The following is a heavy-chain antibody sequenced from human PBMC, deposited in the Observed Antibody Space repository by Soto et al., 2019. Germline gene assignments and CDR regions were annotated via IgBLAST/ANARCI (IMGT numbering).Heavy chain of an antibody. D-gene: IGHD2-2*01. Sequence: GGSLRLSCAASGFTFSDYYMSWIRQAPGKGLEWVSYISSSGSTIYYADSVKGRFTISRDNAKNSLYLQMNSLRAEDTAVYYCARDVIPVSSGGDPWVPAAIREPDYFDYWGQGTLVTVSS. V-gene: IGHV3-11*01. CDR2: ISSSGSTI. CDR1: GFTFSDYY. CDR3: ARDVIPVSSGGDPWVPAAIREPDYFDY. J-gene: IGHJ4*02.